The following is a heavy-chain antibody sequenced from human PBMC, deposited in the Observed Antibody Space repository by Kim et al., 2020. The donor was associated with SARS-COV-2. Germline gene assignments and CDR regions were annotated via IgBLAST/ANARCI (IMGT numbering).Heavy chain of an antibody. J-gene: IGHJ4*02. D-gene: IGHD3-10*01. CDR2: ISYDGSNK. CDR1: GFTFSSYA. CDR3: AREGGDYYGSGSYPGDY. V-gene: IGHV3-30*04. Sequence: GGSLRLSCAASGFTFSSYAMHWVRQAPGKGLEWVAVISYDGSNKYYADSVKGRFTISRDNSKNTLYLQMNSLRAEDTAVYYCAREGGDYYGSGSYPGDYWGQGTLVTVSS.